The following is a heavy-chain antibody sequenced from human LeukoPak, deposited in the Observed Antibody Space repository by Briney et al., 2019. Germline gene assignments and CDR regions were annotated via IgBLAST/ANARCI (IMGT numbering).Heavy chain of an antibody. CDR1: GYSVSSGYY. CDR3: ARSKAHLSTSWYGNWFDP. J-gene: IGHJ5*02. V-gene: IGHV4-38-2*02. CDR2: IYHSGDT. D-gene: IGHD2-2*01. Sequence: ETLSLTCTVSGYSVSSGYYWGWTRHPPGKGLEWIASIYHSGDTYYNPPLRSRVTISLDTSKNQPSLKLSSVTAADTAVYYRARSKAHLSTSWYGNWFDPWGQGTLVTVSS.